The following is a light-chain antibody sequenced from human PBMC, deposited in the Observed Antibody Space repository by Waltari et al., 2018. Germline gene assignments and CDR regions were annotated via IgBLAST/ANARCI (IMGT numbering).Light chain of an antibody. CDR3: LLYYGGPWV. J-gene: IGLJ3*02. Sequence: QTVVTQEPSLTVSPGGTVNLTCASSPVSATTDYYPHWVQKKPGQAPRALIHSTSVRYPWTPHRFSGSLLGDKAALTLSGVQPEDEADYYCLLYYGGPWVFGGGTKVTVL. V-gene: IGLV7-43*01. CDR1: PVSATTDYY. CDR2: STS.